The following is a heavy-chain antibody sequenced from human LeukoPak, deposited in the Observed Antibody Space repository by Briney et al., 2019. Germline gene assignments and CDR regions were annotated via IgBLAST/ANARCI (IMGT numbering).Heavy chain of an antibody. V-gene: IGHV4-59*01. CDR3: ASGVKMATIPAIEY. D-gene: IGHD5-24*01. Sequence: PSETLSLTCTVSVGSISSYYWGWIRQPPGRGLDWVGFIYYSGSTNYNPSLKSRVTISVDTSKNQFSLKLSYVTAGDTAVYYCASGVKMATIPAIEYWGQRTLVTVSS. J-gene: IGHJ4*02. CDR2: IYYSGST. CDR1: VGSISSYY.